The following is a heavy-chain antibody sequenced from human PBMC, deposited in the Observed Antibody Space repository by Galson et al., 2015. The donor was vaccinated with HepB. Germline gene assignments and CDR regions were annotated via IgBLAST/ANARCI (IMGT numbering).Heavy chain of an antibody. CDR3: ARVGSGWSGGYGMDV. Sequence: SVKVSCKASGGTFSSYAISWVRQAPGQGLEWMGRIIPILGIANYAQKFQGRVTITADKSTSTAYMELSSLRSEDTAVYYCARVGSGWSGGYGMDVWGQGTTVTVSS. V-gene: IGHV1-69*04. CDR2: IIPILGIA. D-gene: IGHD6-19*01. J-gene: IGHJ6*02. CDR1: GGTFSSYA.